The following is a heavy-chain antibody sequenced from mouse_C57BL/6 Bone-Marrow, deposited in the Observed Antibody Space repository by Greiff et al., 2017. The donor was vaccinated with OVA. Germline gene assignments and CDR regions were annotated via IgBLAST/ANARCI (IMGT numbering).Heavy chain of an antibody. CDR2: IYPRSGNT. Sequence: VQRVESGAELARPGASVKLSCKASGYTFTSYGISWVKQRTGQGLEWIGEIYPRSGNTYYNEKFKGKATLTADKSSSTAYMELRSLTSEDSAVYFCAETAQATAYWGQGTLVTVSA. CDR1: GYTFTSYG. CDR3: AETAQATAY. V-gene: IGHV1-81*01. D-gene: IGHD3-2*02. J-gene: IGHJ3*01.